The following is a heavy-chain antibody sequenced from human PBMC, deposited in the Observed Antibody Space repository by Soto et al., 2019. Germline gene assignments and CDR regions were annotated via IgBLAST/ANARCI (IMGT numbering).Heavy chain of an antibody. CDR1: GFTFSSHW. V-gene: IGHV3-74*01. J-gene: IGHJ6*02. CDR3: ARGFRDIYALDV. Sequence: EVQLVESGGGLVQPGGSLRLSCATSGFTFSSHWMHWVRQAPREGLVWVSRINGDGSRTNYAESVKGRLTISRENAKNTVSLQMNSLRAEDTAVYYCARGFRDIYALDVWGQGTTVTVSS. CDR2: INGDGSRT.